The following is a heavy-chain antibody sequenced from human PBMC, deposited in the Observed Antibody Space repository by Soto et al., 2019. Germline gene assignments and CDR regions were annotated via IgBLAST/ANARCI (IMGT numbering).Heavy chain of an antibody. Sequence: QVQLVQSGAEVKTPGASVRVSCKASGYTFTGYYIHWVREAPGQGLEWMGWINPQTGGTSYGQKFQGRVTLSKDTSINTAYLELSRLRFDDAAVDFCARERYQVISDGMDVWGQGTTVTVSS. CDR1: GYTFTGYY. V-gene: IGHV1-2*02. J-gene: IGHJ6*02. CDR3: ARERYQVISDGMDV. CDR2: INPQTGGT. D-gene: IGHD2-2*01.